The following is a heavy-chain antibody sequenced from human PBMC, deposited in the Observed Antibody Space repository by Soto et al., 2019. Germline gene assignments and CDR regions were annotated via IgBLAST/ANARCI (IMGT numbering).Heavy chain of an antibody. CDR1: GCFFSSYT. D-gene: IGHD3-16*01. Sequence: SLRLSCAASGCFFSSYTMHWVRQAQGKGLEWVAAISHDGSNKYYADSVKGRFIISRDNSKNTLYLQINSLRAEETAVYYCPRDRGGSGEGYKLHYYHYAMDVCGQRTTVTVSS. V-gene: IGHV3-30*03. CDR2: ISHDGSNK. J-gene: IGHJ6*02. CDR3: PRDRGGSGEGYKLHYYHYAMDV.